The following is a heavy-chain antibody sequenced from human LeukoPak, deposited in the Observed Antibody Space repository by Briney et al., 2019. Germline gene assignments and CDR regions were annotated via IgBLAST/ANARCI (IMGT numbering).Heavy chain of an antibody. CDR3: ATDVRSNYDY. Sequence: GGSLRLSCAASGFTFSSYWMSWVRQAPGKGLEWVASTKEDGSVKYYVDSAKGRFTISRDNAKNSLYLQMNSLRVEDTAVYYCATDVRSNYDYWGQGTLVTVSS. D-gene: IGHD3-10*01. CDR2: TKEDGSVK. V-gene: IGHV3-7*01. CDR1: GFTFSSYW. J-gene: IGHJ4*02.